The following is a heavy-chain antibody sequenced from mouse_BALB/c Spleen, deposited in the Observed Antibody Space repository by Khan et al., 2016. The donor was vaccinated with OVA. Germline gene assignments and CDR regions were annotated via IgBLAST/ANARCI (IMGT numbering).Heavy chain of an antibody. J-gene: IGHJ4*01. V-gene: IGHV2-6-1*01. CDR2: IWSDGTT. Sequence: QVQLKQSGPGLAAPSQSLSITCTISGFSLTNYGVHWVRQPPGRGLEWLVVIWSDGTTTYNSALKSRLIITKDNSQSQVFLKMNSLQTDDTAIYFCARQPYYHYNIMDYWGQGTSVTVSS. CDR3: ARQPYYHYNIMDY. D-gene: IGHD2-10*01. CDR1: GFSLTNYG.